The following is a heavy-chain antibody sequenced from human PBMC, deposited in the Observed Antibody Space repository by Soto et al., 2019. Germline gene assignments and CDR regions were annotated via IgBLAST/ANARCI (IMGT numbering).Heavy chain of an antibody. CDR2: ISTSGSTI. CDR1: GFTFSDYY. CDR3: ARVSPPPEY. V-gene: IGHV3-11*01. J-gene: IGHJ4*02. Sequence: QVQLVESGGGLVKPGGSLRLSCAASGFTFSDYYMSWFRQAPGKGLAWVSYISTSGSTINYADSVKGRFTISRDNVKNSLYLQMNSLRAEETAVYYCARVSPPPEYWVQGTLVTVSS.